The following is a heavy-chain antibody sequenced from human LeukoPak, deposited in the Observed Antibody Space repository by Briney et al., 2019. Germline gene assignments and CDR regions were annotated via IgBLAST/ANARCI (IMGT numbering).Heavy chain of an antibody. V-gene: IGHV3-48*04. J-gene: IGHJ4*02. D-gene: IGHD1-26*01. CDR3: ARDMWELVGEHFDY. Sequence: GGSLRLSCAASGFTFSSYSMNWVRQAPGKGLEWVSYISSSSSTIYYADSVKGRFTISRDNAKNSLYLQMNSLRAEDTAVYYCARDMWELVGEHFDYWGQGTLVTVSS. CDR1: GFTFSSYS. CDR2: ISSSSSTI.